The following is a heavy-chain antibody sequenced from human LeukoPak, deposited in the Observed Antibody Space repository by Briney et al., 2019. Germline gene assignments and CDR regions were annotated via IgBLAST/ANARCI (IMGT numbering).Heavy chain of an antibody. J-gene: IGHJ6*02. CDR1: GFTFSSYS. V-gene: IGHV3-30*02. D-gene: IGHD3-10*01. Sequence: GGSLRLSCAASGFTFSSYSMNWVRQAPGKGLEWVAFIRYDGSNKYYADSVKGRFTISRDNSKNTLYLQMNSLRAEDTAVYYCAKDELWFGESHYYYGMDVWGQGTTVTVSS. CDR2: IRYDGSNK. CDR3: AKDELWFGESHYYYGMDV.